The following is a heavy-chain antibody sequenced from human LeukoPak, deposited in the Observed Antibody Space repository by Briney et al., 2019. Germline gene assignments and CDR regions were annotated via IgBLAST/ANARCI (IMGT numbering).Heavy chain of an antibody. CDR2: IYYSGST. D-gene: IGHD3-3*01. J-gene: IGHJ4*02. CDR3: ARRGVAIDY. V-gene: IGHV4-39*01. CDR1: GGSISSSRYY. Sequence: TSGTLSLTCTVSGGSISSSRYYWGWIRQPPGKGLEWIGSIYYSGSTYHTPSLKSRVTISVDTSKNQFSLKLSSVTAADTAVYYCARRGVAIDYWGQGILVTVSS.